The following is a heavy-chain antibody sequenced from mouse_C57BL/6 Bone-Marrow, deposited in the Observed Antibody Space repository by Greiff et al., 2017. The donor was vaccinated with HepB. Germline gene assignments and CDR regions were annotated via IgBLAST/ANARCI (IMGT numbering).Heavy chain of an antibody. CDR1: GFTFSNYW. D-gene: IGHD2-14*01. CDR3: TGRVRRGGYAMDY. J-gene: IGHJ4*01. V-gene: IGHV6-3*01. Sequence: DVKLQESGGGLVQPGGSMKLSCVASGFTFSNYWMNWVRQSPEKGLEWVAQIRLKSDNYATHYAESVKGRFTISRDDSKSSVYLQMNNLRAEDTGIYYCTGRVRRGGYAMDYWGQGTSVTVSS. CDR2: IRLKSDNYAT.